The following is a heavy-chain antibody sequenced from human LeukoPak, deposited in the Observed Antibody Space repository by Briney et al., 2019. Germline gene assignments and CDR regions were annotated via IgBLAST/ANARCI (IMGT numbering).Heavy chain of an antibody. Sequence: PSETLSLTCTVSGGSISSSSYYWGWIRQPPGKGLEWIGSIYYSGSTYYNPSLKSRVTTSVDTSKNQFSLKLSSVTAADTAVYYCARKTKQWLAAYYFDYWGQGTLVTVSS. D-gene: IGHD6-19*01. V-gene: IGHV4-39*01. J-gene: IGHJ4*02. CDR1: GGSISSSSYY. CDR3: ARKTKQWLAAYYFDY. CDR2: IYYSGST.